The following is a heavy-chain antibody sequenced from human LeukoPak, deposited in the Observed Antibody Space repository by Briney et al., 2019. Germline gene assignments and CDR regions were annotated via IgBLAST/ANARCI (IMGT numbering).Heavy chain of an antibody. J-gene: IGHJ6*03. CDR1: GFCFSNYW. Sequence: GGSLRLSCAAPGFCFSNYWVGWVRQTPGRGLEWVAYIKPDGSVTQYVDSVKGRFTISRDNAQNSLSLQMNSLRAEDTAVYYCARDSTRSYYYYMDVWGKGTTVTVSS. D-gene: IGHD2-2*01. V-gene: IGHV3-7*01. CDR2: IKPDGSVT. CDR3: ARDSTRSYYYYMDV.